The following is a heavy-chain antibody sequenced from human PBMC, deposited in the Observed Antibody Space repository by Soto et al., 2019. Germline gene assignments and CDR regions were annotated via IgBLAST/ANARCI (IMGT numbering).Heavy chain of an antibody. CDR2: VGTGGTA. D-gene: IGHD1-20*01. V-gene: IGHV3-23*01. Sequence: GGSLRLSCAASGFTFSSYAMSWVRQAPGKGLEWVSAVGTGGTAYYADSGKGRFTISRDSSKNTLYLQMNCLRAEDTAVYYCVPYILAPGTRYFQHWGQGTLVTVSS. CDR1: GFTFSSYA. J-gene: IGHJ1*01. CDR3: VPYILAPGTRYFQH.